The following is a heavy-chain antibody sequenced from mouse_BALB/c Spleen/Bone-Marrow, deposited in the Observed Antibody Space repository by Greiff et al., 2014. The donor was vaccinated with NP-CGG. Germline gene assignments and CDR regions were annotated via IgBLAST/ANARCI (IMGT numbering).Heavy chain of an antibody. J-gene: IGHJ2*01. V-gene: IGHV14-3*02. D-gene: IGHD1-1*01. CDR2: IDPANGNT. Sequence: VQLQQSGAELVKPGASVKLSCTASGFNIKDTSMHWVKQRPEQGLEWIGRIDPANGNTKYDPKFQGKATVTADTSSNTAYLQLSSLTSEDTAVYYCARYYYGFYFDYWGQGTTLTVSS. CDR1: GFNIKDTS. CDR3: ARYYYGFYFDY.